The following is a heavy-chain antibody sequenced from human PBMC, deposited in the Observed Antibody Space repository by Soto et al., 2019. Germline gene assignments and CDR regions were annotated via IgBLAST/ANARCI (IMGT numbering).Heavy chain of an antibody. Sequence: ASVKVSCKASGYTFTVYYMHWVRQAPGQGLEWMGWINPNSGGTNYAQKFQGRVTMTRDTSISTAYMELSRLRSDDTAVYYCARDWPRIPAAREVWFDPWGQGTLVTVSS. V-gene: IGHV1-2*02. J-gene: IGHJ5*02. CDR2: INPNSGGT. CDR1: GYTFTVYY. D-gene: IGHD2-2*01. CDR3: ARDWPRIPAAREVWFDP.